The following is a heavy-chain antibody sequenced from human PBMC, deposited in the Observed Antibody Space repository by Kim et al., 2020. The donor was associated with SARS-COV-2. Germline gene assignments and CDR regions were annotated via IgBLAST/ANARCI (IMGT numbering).Heavy chain of an antibody. CDR1: GFTFSSYG. Sequence: GGSLRLSCAASGFTFSSYGMHWVRQAPGKGLEWVAVISYDGSNKYYADSVKGRFTISRDNSKNTLYLQMNSLRAEDTAVYYCAKDQSVVVTPNPYYFDYWGQGTLVTVSS. CDR2: ISYDGSNK. D-gene: IGHD2-21*02. CDR3: AKDQSVVVTPNPYYFDY. J-gene: IGHJ4*02. V-gene: IGHV3-30*18.